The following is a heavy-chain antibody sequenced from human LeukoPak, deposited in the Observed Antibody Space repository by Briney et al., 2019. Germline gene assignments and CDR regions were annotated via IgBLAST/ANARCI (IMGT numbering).Heavy chain of an antibody. V-gene: IGHV3-30*02. J-gene: IGHJ4*02. D-gene: IGHD3-3*01. CDR3: AKDPGVWSGYLDY. CDR2: IRYDGSNK. CDR1: GFTFSSYG. Sequence: GGSLRLSCAASGFTFSSYGMRWVRQAPGKGLEWVAFIRYDGSNKYYADSVKGRFTISRDNSKNTLYLQMNSLRAEDTAVYYCAKDPGVWSGYLDYWGQGTLVTVSS.